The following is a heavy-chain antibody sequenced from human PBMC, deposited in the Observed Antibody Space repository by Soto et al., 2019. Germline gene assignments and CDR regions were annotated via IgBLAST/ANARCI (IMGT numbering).Heavy chain of an antibody. CDR3: VRGGGCSWFDP. D-gene: IGHD6-25*01. CDR2: IYYSGST. J-gene: IGHJ5*02. Sequence: SKTLSLTRAVSPRSISSYYWSWICQPPGNGLEWTGYIYYSGSTNYNPSLTRRVTISVDTSKNQFSRKLSSVTAADTAVEYCVRGGGCSWFDPLGQGTLVAFSS. V-gene: IGHV4-59*01. CDR1: PRSISSYY.